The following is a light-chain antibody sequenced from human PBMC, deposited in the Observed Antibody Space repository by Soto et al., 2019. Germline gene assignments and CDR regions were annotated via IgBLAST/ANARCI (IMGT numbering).Light chain of an antibody. CDR1: QSVSSN. Sequence: EIVMTQSPATLSVSPGERATLSCRASQSVSSNLAWYQQKLGQAPRLLIYGAFTRATGIPARFSGSGSGTEFTLTISSLQSEDFAVYYCQQYNNWPSITFGQGXRL. J-gene: IGKJ5*01. CDR2: GAF. CDR3: QQYNNWPSIT. V-gene: IGKV3-15*01.